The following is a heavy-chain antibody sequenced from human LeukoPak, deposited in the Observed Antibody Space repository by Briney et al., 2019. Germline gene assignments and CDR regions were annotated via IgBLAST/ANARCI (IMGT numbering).Heavy chain of an antibody. D-gene: IGHD1-1*01. CDR3: KSGGAAPGSFDY. CDR2: IKYDGSED. J-gene: IGHJ4*02. Sequence: GGSLRISCAASGFTFSRYWMSWMRQAPGKGLEWVANIKYDGSEDYYVDSVKGRFTISRDNAKNTLYLQLNSLRVEDTAVYYCKSGGAAPGSFDYWGQGTLVTVSP. V-gene: IGHV3-7*01. CDR1: GFTFSRYW.